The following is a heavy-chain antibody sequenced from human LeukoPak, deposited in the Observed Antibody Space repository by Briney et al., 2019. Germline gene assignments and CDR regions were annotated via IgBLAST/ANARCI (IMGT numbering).Heavy chain of an antibody. CDR3: ARSAAAGTLAEYFQH. CDR1: GYTFTSYA. CDR2: VNAGNGNT. Sequence: GASVKASCKASGYTFTSYAMHWVRQAPGQRLEWMGWVNAGNGNTKYSQKFQGRVTITRDTSASTAYMELSSLRSEDTAVYYCARSAAAGTLAEYFQHWGQGTLVTVSS. J-gene: IGHJ1*01. V-gene: IGHV1-3*01. D-gene: IGHD6-13*01.